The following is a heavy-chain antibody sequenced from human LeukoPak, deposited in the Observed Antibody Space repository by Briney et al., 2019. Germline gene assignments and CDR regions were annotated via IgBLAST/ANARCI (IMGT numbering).Heavy chain of an antibody. V-gene: IGHV4-59*01. Sequence: PSETLSLTCTVSGGSISSYYWSWIRQPPGKGLEWIGYIYYSGSTNYNPSLKSRVTISVDTSKNQFSLKLSSVTAADTAVYYCARDQGGSSGWTGNGFDYWGQGPLVTVSA. CDR1: GGSISSYY. CDR2: IYYSGST. J-gene: IGHJ4*02. D-gene: IGHD6-19*01. CDR3: ARDQGGSSGWTGNGFDY.